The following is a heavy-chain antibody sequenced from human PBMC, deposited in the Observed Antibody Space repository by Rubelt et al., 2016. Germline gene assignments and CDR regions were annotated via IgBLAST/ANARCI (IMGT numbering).Heavy chain of an antibody. CDR2: ISSSSSTI. CDR1: GFTFSSYS. J-gene: IGHJ5*02. Sequence: EVQLVESGGGLVQPGGSLRLSCAASGFTFSSYSMNWVRQAPGKGLEWVSYISSSSSTIYYADSVKGRFTISRGNAKNSLYLQMNGLGYEDTSVYYCARDSHFVKAAAGILFSQRLQEKNWFDPWGQGTLVTVSS. D-gene: IGHD6-13*01. V-gene: IGHV3-48*02. CDR3: ARDSHFVKAAAGILFSQRLQEKNWFDP.